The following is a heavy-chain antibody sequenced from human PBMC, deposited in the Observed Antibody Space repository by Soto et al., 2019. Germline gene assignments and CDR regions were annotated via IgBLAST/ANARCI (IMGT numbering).Heavy chain of an antibody. J-gene: IGHJ6*02. Sequence: GGSLRLSCAASGFTFSSYAMSWVRQAPGKGLEWVSAISGSGGSTYYADSVKGRFTISRDNSKNTLYLQMNSLRAEDTAVYYCAKDLVVVPAALERYYYYGMDVWGQGTTVTV. CDR2: ISGSGGST. V-gene: IGHV3-23*01. CDR1: GFTFSSYA. D-gene: IGHD2-2*01. CDR3: AKDLVVVPAALERYYYYGMDV.